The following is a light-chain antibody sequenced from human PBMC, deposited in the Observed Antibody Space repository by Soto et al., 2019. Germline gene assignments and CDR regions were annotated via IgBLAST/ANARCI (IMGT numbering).Light chain of an antibody. CDR3: QLWDGGSGHRV. V-gene: IGLV3-21*04. CDR1: NIGSKS. J-gene: IGLJ2*01. Sequence: SYELTQPPSVSVAPGKAARITCGGNNIGSKSVHWYQQKPGQAPLLVIYYDRDRPSGIPERFSGSNSGNTATRTISRVEAGDEAEYYCQLWDGGSGHRVFGGVTKLTVL. CDR2: YDR.